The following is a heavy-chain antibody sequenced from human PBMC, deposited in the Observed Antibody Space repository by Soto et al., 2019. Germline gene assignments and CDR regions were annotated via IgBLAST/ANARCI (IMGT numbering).Heavy chain of an antibody. CDR1: GGTFSDYT. J-gene: IGHJ4*02. CDR2: IIPILGSA. D-gene: IGHD1-20*01. Sequence: QVQLVQSGAEVKKPGSSVKVSCKASGGTFSDYTITWVRQAPGQGLEWMGGIIPILGSAKYAQKFQGRVTITAAESTSTAYMELSSLRYEDTAVYYCARDRITGTTYDYWGQGTLVTVSS. CDR3: ARDRITGTTYDY. V-gene: IGHV1-69*01.